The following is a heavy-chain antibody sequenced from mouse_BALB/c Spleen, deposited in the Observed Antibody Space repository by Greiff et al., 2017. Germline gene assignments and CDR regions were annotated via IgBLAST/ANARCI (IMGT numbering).Heavy chain of an antibody. CDR1: GFTFSSFG. V-gene: IGHV5-17*02. D-gene: IGHD1-2*01. Sequence: EVKLLESGGGLVQPGGSRKLSCAASGFTFSSFGMHWVRQAPEKGLEWVAYISSGSSTIYYADTVKGRFTISRDNPKNTLFLQMTSLRSEDTAMYYCARSGDSLLRPWYFDVWGAGTTVTVSS. CDR2: ISSGSSTI. CDR3: ARSGDSLLRPWYFDV. J-gene: IGHJ1*01.